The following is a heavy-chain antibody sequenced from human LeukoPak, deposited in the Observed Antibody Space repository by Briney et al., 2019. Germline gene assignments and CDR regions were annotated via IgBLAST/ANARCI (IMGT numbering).Heavy chain of an antibody. CDR1: GFTFSSYA. CDR3: AKPLGREDGGNSVEGGDDAFDI. D-gene: IGHD4-23*01. Sequence: GGSLRLSCAASGFTFSSYAMSWVRQAPGKGLEWVSAISGSGGSTYYADSVKGRFTISRDNSKNTLYLQMNSLRAEDTAVYYCAKPLGREDGGNSVEGGDDAFDIWGQGTMVTVSS. V-gene: IGHV3-23*01. J-gene: IGHJ3*02. CDR2: ISGSGGST.